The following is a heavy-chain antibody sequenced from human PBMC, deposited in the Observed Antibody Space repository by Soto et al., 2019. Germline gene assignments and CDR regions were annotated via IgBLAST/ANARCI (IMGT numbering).Heavy chain of an antibody. V-gene: IGHV4-31*03. D-gene: IGHD3-10*01. CDR3: ARELRFGEDYYGMDV. J-gene: IGHJ6*02. Sequence: QVQLQESGPGLVKPSQTLSLTCTVSGGSISSGGYYWSWIRQHPGKGLEWIGYIYYSGSTYHNPSLKSRVTTSVDTSKNQFSLKLSSVTAADTAVYYCARELRFGEDYYGMDVWGQGTTVTVSS. CDR2: IYYSGST. CDR1: GGSISSGGYY.